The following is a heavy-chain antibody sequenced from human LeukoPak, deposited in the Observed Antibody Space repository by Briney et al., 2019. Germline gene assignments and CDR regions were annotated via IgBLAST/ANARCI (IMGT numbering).Heavy chain of an antibody. Sequence: KPGGSLRLSCAVSGFSFSNAWMTWVRQAPGKGLEWVGRIKSKTDGGATDYAAPVKGRSTISRDDSKNTLYLQLNSLKTEDTAVYYCTTSLTSGYYIDYWGQGTLVTVSS. CDR1: GFSFSNAW. CDR3: TTSLTSGYYIDY. V-gene: IGHV3-15*01. D-gene: IGHD3-22*01. CDR2: IKSKTDGGAT. J-gene: IGHJ4*02.